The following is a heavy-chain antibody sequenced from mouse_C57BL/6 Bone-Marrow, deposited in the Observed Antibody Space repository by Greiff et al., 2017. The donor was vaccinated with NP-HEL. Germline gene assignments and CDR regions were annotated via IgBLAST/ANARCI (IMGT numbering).Heavy chain of an antibody. CDR1: GFTFSDYG. D-gene: IGHD2-1*01. CDR3: ARIYYGNPYYAMDY. V-gene: IGHV5-17*01. J-gene: IGHJ4*01. Sequence: EVQRVESGGGLVKPGGSLKLSCAASGFTFSDYGMHWVRQAPEKGLEWVAYISSGSSTIYYADTVKGRFTISRDNAKNTLFLQMTSLRSEDTAMYYCARIYYGNPYYAMDYWGQGTSVTVSS. CDR2: ISSGSSTI.